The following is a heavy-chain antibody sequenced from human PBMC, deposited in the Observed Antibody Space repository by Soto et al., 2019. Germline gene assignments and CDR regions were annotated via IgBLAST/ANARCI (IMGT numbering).Heavy chain of an antibody. CDR2: ISGSGGSS. D-gene: IGHD3-3*02. J-gene: IGHJ4*02. CDR1: GFTFSPYA. Sequence: EVQLLESGGGLVQPGGSLRLSCAASGFTFSPYAMSWVRQAPGKGLEWVSAISGSGGSSYYAASVKGRVTISRDDSKNTLYLQMNSLRAEDTAVYYCAKDGTFSSISLYYFDYWGLGTLVTVSS. CDR3: AKDGTFSSISLYYFDY. V-gene: IGHV3-23*01.